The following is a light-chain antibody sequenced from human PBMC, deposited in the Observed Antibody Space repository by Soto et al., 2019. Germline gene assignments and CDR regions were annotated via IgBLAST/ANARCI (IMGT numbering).Light chain of an antibody. CDR2: SAS. J-gene: IGKJ1*01. CDR1: QNIFSY. CDR3: QQSYSTPRT. V-gene: IGKV1-39*01. Sequence: DIQMTQSPSSLSSSVGDRVTSTCRTSQNIFSYLNWYQQKAGQAPKLLIHSASTLESGVPSRFSGGGSGTDFTLTISSLQPEDFATYYCQQSYSTPRTFGQGTKVDIK.